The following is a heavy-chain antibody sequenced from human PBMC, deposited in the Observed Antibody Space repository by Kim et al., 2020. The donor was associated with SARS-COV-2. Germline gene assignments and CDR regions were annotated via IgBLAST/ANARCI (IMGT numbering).Heavy chain of an antibody. V-gene: IGHV4-39*01. J-gene: IGHJ3*02. D-gene: IGHD1-26*01. CDR3: ARHVGMWELLPSGAFDI. CDR2: IYYSGST. CDR1: GGSISSSSYY. Sequence: SETLSLTCTVSGGSISSSSYYWGWIRQPPGKGLEWIGSIYYSGSTYYNPSLKSRVTISVDTSKNQFSLKLSSVTAADTAVYYCARHVGMWELLPSGAFDIWGQGTMVTVSS.